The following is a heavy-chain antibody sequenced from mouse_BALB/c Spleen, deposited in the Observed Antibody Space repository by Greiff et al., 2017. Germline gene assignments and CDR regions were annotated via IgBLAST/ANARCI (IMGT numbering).Heavy chain of an antibody. D-gene: IGHD4-1*01. CDR2: ISDGGSYT. J-gene: IGHJ4*01. Sequence: EVMLVESGGGLVKPGGSLKLSCAASGFTFSDYYMYWVRQTPEKRLEWVATISDGGSYTYYPDSVKGRFTISRDNAKNNLYLQMSSLKSEDTAMYYCARARTGTEAMDYWGQGTSVTVSS. V-gene: IGHV5-4*02. CDR1: GFTFSDYY. CDR3: ARARTGTEAMDY.